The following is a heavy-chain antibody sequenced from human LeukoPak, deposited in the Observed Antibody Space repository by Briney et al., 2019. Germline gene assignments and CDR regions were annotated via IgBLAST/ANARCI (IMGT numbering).Heavy chain of an antibody. Sequence: SXXTFXXXAMHWVRQAPGKGLEWVAVISYDGTYKYXADSVKGRFTISRDNSKNTLYLQMNSLRAEDTAVYYCXXXXXXXXXYXDCWGQGTLVTVSS. CDR3: XXXXXXXXXYXDC. CDR1: XXTFXXXA. CDR2: ISYDGTYK. V-gene: IGHV3-30*04. J-gene: IGHJ4*02.